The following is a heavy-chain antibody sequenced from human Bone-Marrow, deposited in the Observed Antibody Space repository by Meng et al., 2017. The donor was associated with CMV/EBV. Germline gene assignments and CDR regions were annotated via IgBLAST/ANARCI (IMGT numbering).Heavy chain of an antibody. CDR1: GGTFSSYT. CDR3: TRVKGDPRYCSSTSCYSYYFDY. CDR2: IIPILGIA. V-gene: IGHV1-69*02. D-gene: IGHD2-2*01. Sequence: SVKVSCKASGGTFSSYTISWVRQAPGQGLEWMGRIIPILGIANYAQKFQGRVTITADKSTSTAYMELSSLRSEDTAVYYCTRVKGDPRYCSSTSCYSYYFDYWGQGTLVTVSS. J-gene: IGHJ4*02.